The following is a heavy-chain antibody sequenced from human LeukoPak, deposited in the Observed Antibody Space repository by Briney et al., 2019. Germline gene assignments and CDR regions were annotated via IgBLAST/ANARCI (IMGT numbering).Heavy chain of an antibody. CDR3: ATTCSGGSCYSGRWLKRPFDP. Sequence: PSETLSLTCVVYGGSSSGSNWSWIRQPPGKGREWIGEINHSGSTNYNPSLKSRVTISVDTSKNQFSLKLSSVTAADTAVYYCATTCSGGSCYSGRWLKRPFDPWGQGTLVTVSS. CDR2: INHSGST. CDR1: GGSSSGSN. J-gene: IGHJ5*02. V-gene: IGHV4-34*01. D-gene: IGHD2-15*01.